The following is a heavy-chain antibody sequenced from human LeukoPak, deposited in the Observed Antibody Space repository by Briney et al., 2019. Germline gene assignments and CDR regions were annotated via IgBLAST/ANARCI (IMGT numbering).Heavy chain of an antibody. J-gene: IGHJ3*02. CDR3: ASVGDYYDQVAFDI. Sequence: SETLSLTCTVSGGSISSYYWSWIRQPPGKGLEWIGYIYYSGSTNYNPSLKSRVTISVDTSKNQFSLKLSSVTAADTAVYYCASVGDYYDQVAFDIWGQGTMVTVSS. CDR2: IYYSGST. CDR1: GGSISSYY. D-gene: IGHD3-22*01. V-gene: IGHV4-59*01.